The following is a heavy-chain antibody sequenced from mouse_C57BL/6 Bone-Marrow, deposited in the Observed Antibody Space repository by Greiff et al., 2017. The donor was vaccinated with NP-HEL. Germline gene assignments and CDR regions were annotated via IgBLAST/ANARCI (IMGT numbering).Heavy chain of an antibody. CDR3: ARVPFYGSSYGY. Sequence: DVMLVESGGGLVKPGGSLKLSCAASGFTFSSYAMSWVRQTPEKRLEWVATISDGGSYTYYPDNVKGRFTISRDNAKNNLYLQMSHLKSEDTAMYDCARVPFYGSSYGYWGQGTTLTVSS. V-gene: IGHV5-4*03. D-gene: IGHD1-1*01. CDR2: ISDGGSYT. J-gene: IGHJ2*01. CDR1: GFTFSSYA.